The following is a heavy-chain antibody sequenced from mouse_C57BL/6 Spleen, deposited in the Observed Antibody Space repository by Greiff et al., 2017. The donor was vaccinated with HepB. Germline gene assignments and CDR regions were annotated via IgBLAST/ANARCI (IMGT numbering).Heavy chain of an antibody. Sequence: VLLQQSGLELVKPGDSVKISCKASGYSFTGYFMNWVIQSLGKSLEWIARINPDNGDTFYNQKFKGKATLTVDKSSSTAHMEVRSLTSEDTAVYYCARWLLRNAMDYWGQGTSVTVSS. CDR3: ARWLLRNAMDY. V-gene: IGHV1-20*01. D-gene: IGHD2-3*01. CDR1: GYSFTGYF. J-gene: IGHJ4*01. CDR2: INPDNGDT.